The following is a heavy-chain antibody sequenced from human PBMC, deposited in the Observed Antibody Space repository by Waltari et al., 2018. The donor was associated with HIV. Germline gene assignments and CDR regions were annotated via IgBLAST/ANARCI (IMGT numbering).Heavy chain of an antibody. J-gene: IGHJ5*01. CDR2: ISNSGSPI. Sequence: EVQLVESGGGLVQPGGSLRLSCAASGFRLSRYEMNWVRQAPGKGLEWISYISNSGSPIYYAGSVRGRFTISRDSDKNSLFLQMNSLRVEDTAVYYCARGWFDSWGQGTMVTVSS. V-gene: IGHV3-48*03. CDR3: ARGWFDS. CDR1: GFRLSRYE.